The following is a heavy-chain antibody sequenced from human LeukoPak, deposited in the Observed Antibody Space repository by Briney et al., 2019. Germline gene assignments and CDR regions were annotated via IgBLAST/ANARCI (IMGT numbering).Heavy chain of an antibody. J-gene: IGHJ5*02. CDR3: ARHYFSTLTTLLRGVKKQKSRFDP. D-gene: IGHD4-17*01. CDR1: GGSFSGYY. V-gene: IGHV4-34*01. CDR2: INHSGST. Sequence: PSETLSLTCAVYGGSFSGYYWSWIRQPPGKGLEWIGEINHSGSTNYNPSLKSRVTISVDTSKKQFSLKLNSVTAADTAVYYCARHYFSTLTTLLRGVKKQKSRFDPWGQGTLVTVSS.